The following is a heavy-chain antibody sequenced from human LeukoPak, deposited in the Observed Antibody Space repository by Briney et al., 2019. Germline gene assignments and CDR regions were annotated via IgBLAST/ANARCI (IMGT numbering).Heavy chain of an antibody. CDR1: GFSFTDYP. V-gene: IGHV3-48*02. D-gene: IGHD3-9*01. J-gene: IGHJ4*02. CDR3: ATDQRYAFDH. Sequence: GGSLRLSCATSGFSFTDYPMNWVRQAPGKGLEWISNIRTTAEGARYAYYADSVKGRVTISRDDGKNTLYLHMNSLRDDDTAVYYCATDQRYAFDHWGQGILVTVSS. CDR2: IRTTAEGARYA.